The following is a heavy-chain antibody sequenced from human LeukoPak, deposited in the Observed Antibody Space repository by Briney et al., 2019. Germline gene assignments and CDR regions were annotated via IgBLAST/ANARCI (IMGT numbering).Heavy chain of an antibody. V-gene: IGHV3-21*04. Sequence: GGSLRLSCAASGFTFSSYSMNWVRQAPGKGLEWVSSITSDSRYIFYADSVKGRFTISRDNAKNSLYLQMNSLRAEDTALYYCARVVIDAFDIWGQGTKVTVSS. CDR2: ITSDSRYI. CDR1: GFTFSSYS. CDR3: ARVVIDAFDI. D-gene: IGHD3-22*01. J-gene: IGHJ3*02.